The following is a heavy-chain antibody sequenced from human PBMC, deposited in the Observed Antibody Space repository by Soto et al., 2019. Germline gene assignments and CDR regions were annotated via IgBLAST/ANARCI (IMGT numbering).Heavy chain of an antibody. V-gene: IGHV3-23*01. Sequence: PGGSLRLSCAASGFTFSSYAMSWVRQAPGKGLEWVSAISGSGGSTYYADSVKGRFTISRDNAKNSLYLQMNSLRAEDTAVYYCAREEPRITMVRGTQYYYGMDVWGQGTTVTVSS. CDR3: AREEPRITMVRGTQYYYGMDV. D-gene: IGHD3-10*01. CDR1: GFTFSSYA. J-gene: IGHJ6*02. CDR2: ISGSGGST.